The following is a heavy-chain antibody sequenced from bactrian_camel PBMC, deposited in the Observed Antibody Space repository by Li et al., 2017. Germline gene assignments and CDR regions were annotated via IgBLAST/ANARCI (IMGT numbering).Heavy chain of an antibody. J-gene: IGHJ6*01. CDR1: RYTCSSYC. Sequence: HVQLVESGGGPVQAGGSLRLTCDASRYTCSSYCMGWFRQAPGKEREGVAAIDSDGSTSYPDSVKGRFTISQDNAKNTLYLQMNSLKPEDSAMYYCAARPVACNRHDEQDFRYWGTGTQVTVS. CDR2: IDSDGST. CDR3: AARPVACNRHDEQDFRY. V-gene: IGHV3S57*01. D-gene: IGHD1*01.